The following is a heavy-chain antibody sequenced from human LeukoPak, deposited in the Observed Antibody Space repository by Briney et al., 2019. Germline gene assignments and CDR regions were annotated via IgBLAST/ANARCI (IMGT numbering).Heavy chain of an antibody. D-gene: IGHD2-15*01. V-gene: IGHV4-61*08. CDR3: ARDSIEGSLPYYMDV. CDR1: GVSISSGGYY. J-gene: IGHJ6*03. CDR2: IYYSGST. Sequence: SETLSLTCTVSGVSISSGGYYWTWIRQPPGKGQEWIGYIYYSGSTNYNPSLKSRVTISVDTSKNQFSLKLSSVTAADTAVYYCARDSIEGSLPYYMDVWGKGTTVTVSS.